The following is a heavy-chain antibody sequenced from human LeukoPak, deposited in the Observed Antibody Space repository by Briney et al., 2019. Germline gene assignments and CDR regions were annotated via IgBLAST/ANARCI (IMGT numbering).Heavy chain of an antibody. CDR3: ARRDDYGDYDYSTSYYYYYGMDV. D-gene: IGHD4-17*01. CDR2: IYYSGST. CDR1: GGSISSSSYY. Sequence: SETLSLTCTVSGGSISSSSYYWGWIRQPPGKGLEWIGSIYYSGSTYYNPSLKSRVTISVDTSKNQFSRKLSSVTAADTAVYYCARRDDYGDYDYSTSYYYYYGMDVWGQGTTVTVSS. V-gene: IGHV4-39*01. J-gene: IGHJ6*02.